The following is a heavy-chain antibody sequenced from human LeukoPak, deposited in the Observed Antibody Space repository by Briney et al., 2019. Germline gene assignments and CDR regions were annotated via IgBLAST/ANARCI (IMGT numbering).Heavy chain of an antibody. Sequence: SETLSLTCTVSGGSITSSSYYWGWIRQPPGKGLEWIGSIYYSGSTYYNPSLKSRVTISVDTSKNQFSLKLSSVTAADTAVYYCAKILAGPEYWGQGTLVTVSS. D-gene: IGHD3-9*01. CDR2: IYYSGST. CDR1: GGSITSSSYY. V-gene: IGHV4-39*07. J-gene: IGHJ4*02. CDR3: AKILAGPEY.